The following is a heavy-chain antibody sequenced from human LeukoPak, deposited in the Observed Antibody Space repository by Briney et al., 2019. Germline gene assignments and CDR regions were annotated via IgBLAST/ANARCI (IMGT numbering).Heavy chain of an antibody. Sequence: GGSLRLSCAASGFTFSNAWMSWVRQAPGKGLERVGRIKSKTDGGTTDYAAPVKGRFTISRDDSKNTLYLQMNSLKTEDTAVYYCTTHSYCSSTSCYDYWGQGTLVTVSS. J-gene: IGHJ4*02. CDR2: IKSKTDGGTT. CDR3: TTHSYCSSTSCYDY. D-gene: IGHD2-2*01. V-gene: IGHV3-15*01. CDR1: GFTFSNAW.